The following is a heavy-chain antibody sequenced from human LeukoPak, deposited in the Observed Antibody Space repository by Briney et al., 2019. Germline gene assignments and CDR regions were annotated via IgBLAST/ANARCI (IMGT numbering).Heavy chain of an antibody. CDR3: AKVGHSGSGSYGD. Sequence: GGSLRLSCAASGFTFSSYWMHWVRQTPGRGLVWVSRINSDGIATTYADSVKGRFTISRDNAKNTLYLQMNSLRAEDTAVYYCAKVGHSGSGSYGDWGQGTLVTVSS. CDR1: GFTFSSYW. V-gene: IGHV3-74*01. J-gene: IGHJ4*02. D-gene: IGHD3-10*01. CDR2: INSDGIAT.